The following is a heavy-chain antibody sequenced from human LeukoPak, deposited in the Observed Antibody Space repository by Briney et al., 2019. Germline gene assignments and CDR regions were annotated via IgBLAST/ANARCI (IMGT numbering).Heavy chain of an antibody. Sequence: GSLSLSCAASGFPFSSYSMNWVRQAPGKGLEWVSSISSSSSYIYYADSVKGRFTISRDNAKNSLYLQMNSLRAEDTAVYYCARDATDSSGYYGLDAFDIWGQGTMVTVSS. CDR2: ISSSSSYI. V-gene: IGHV3-21*01. CDR3: ARDATDSSGYYGLDAFDI. J-gene: IGHJ3*02. D-gene: IGHD3-22*01. CDR1: GFPFSSYS.